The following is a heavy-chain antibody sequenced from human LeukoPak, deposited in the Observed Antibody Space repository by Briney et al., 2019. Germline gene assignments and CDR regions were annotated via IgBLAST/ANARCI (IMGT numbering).Heavy chain of an antibody. CDR1: GFTFSSYA. CDR3: ATPRSSYYYYGMDV. Sequence: PGGSLRLSCAASGFTFSSYAMSWVRQAPGKGPEWVSAISGSGGSTYYADSVKGRFTISRDNSKNTLYLQMNSLRAEDTALYYCATPRSSYYYYGMDVWGQGTTVIVSS. J-gene: IGHJ6*02. CDR2: ISGSGGST. V-gene: IGHV3-23*01.